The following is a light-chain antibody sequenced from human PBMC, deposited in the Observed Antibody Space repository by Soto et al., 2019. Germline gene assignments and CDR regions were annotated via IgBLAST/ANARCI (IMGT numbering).Light chain of an antibody. CDR3: QQSYSTPFT. J-gene: IGKJ3*01. V-gene: IGKV1-39*01. CDR2: AAS. CDR1: QTISTY. Sequence: DLQMTQSPSSLSASVRDRVTITCRASQTISTYLNWYQQKPGKAPELLIYAASSLQGGVPSRFSGSGSGTDFTLTISSLQPEDFATYYCQQSYSTPFTFGPGTKVDVK.